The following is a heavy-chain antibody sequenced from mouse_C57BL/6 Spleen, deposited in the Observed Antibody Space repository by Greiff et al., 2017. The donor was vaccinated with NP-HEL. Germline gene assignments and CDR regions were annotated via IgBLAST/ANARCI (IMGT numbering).Heavy chain of an antibody. J-gene: IGHJ3*01. CDR3: TRERDYYGSSSAWFAY. Sequence: VQLQQSGAELVRPGASVTLSCKASGYTFTDYEMHWVKQTPVHGLEWIGAIDPETGGTAYNQKFQGKAILTADKSSRTAYMELRSLTSEDSAVYYCTRERDYYGSSSAWFAYWGQGTLVTVSA. CDR1: GYTFTDYE. CDR2: IDPETGGT. D-gene: IGHD1-1*01. V-gene: IGHV1-15*01.